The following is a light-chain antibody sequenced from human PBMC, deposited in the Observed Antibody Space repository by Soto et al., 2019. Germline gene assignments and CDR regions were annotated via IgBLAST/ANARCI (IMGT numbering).Light chain of an antibody. CDR2: DVS. J-gene: IGLJ1*01. Sequence: QSALTQPASVSGSPGQSIAISCTGTSSDVGSYNYVSWYQQHPGKAPKLMIYDVSNRPSGVSDRFSGSKSGNTASLTISGLQAEDEADYVCNSYTSSSTYVFGTGTQLTVL. V-gene: IGLV2-14*03. CDR1: SSDVGSYNY. CDR3: NSYTSSSTYV.